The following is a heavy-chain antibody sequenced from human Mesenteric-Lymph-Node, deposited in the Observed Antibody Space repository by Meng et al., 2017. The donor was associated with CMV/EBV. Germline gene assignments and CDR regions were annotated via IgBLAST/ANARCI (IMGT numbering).Heavy chain of an antibody. CDR2: ISGSGGST. CDR1: GFTFSSYS. Sequence: GESLKISCAASGFTFSSYSMNWVRQAPGKGLEWVSAISGSGGSTYYADSVKGRFTISRDNAKNSLYLQMNSLRAEDTAVYYCARGAIDYWGQGTLVTVSS. V-gene: IGHV3-21*01. J-gene: IGHJ4*02. CDR3: ARGAIDY.